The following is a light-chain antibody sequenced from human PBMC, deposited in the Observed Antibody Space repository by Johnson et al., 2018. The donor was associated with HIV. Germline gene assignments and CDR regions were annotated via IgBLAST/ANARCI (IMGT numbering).Light chain of an antibody. V-gene: IGLV1-51*02. CDR2: ENN. Sequence: QPVLTQPPSVSAAPGQRVTIYCSGNNSNIGNNSVSWYQQVPGAAPKLLTYENNKRPTGIADRFSASKSGTSATMDITGLQTGDEADYYWGACDSGLTAHFVFGSGTTITVL. J-gene: IGLJ1*01. CDR1: NSNIGNNS. CDR3: GACDSGLTAHFV.